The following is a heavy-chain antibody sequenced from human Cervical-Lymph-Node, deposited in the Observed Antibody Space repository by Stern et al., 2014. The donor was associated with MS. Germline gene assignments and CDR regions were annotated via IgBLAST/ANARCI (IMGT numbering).Heavy chain of an antibody. J-gene: IGHJ3*02. CDR1: GDTFTSYG. D-gene: IGHD2-15*01. CDR2: NSAYNVNA. Sequence: VQLEESGAEVKKPGASVKVSCKASGDTFTSYGISWVRQAPGQGLEWMGWNSAYNVNANYAHTLQGRVTMTTVTSTSTAYMELRSLRSDDTDVYYCARGLLGSENSFDIWGQGTMVTVSS. V-gene: IGHV1-18*01. CDR3: ARGLLGSENSFDI.